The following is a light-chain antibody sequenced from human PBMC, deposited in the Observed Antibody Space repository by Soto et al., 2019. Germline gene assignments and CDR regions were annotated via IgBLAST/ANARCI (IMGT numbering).Light chain of an antibody. Sequence: EIVLPQFPGTLSVSPGERATLSCRAIESVGRNYLAWYQQRPGQPPNLLIFGASHRAPDIPDRFSGSGSGTDFTLTISRLEPEDFAVYYCQQYGSSIQTFGQGTKVDIK. CDR2: GAS. V-gene: IGKV3-20*01. CDR1: ESVGRNY. CDR3: QQYGSSIQT. J-gene: IGKJ1*01.